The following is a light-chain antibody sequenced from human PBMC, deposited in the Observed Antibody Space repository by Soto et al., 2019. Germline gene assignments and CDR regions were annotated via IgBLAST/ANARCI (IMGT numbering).Light chain of an antibody. V-gene: IGKV1-39*01. CDR1: QTISTY. J-gene: IGKJ2*01. CDR3: QHSFSNPYT. Sequence: DIQMTQSPSSLSASVGDRFTITFRASQTISTYLNWYQHKPGTAPKLLIYGASSLQSGVPSRFSGIGSGTDFTLTINSLQPEDFATYYCQHSFSNPYTFGQGTKVDIK. CDR2: GAS.